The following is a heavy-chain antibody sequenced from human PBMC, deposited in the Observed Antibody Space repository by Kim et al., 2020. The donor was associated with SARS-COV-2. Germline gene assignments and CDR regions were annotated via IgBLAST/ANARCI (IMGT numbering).Heavy chain of an antibody. Sequence: YRKSLVTISVDTSKNQFSLKLSSVTAADTAVYYCARTRITMIVVVTHFDYWGQGTLVTVSS. D-gene: IGHD3-22*01. J-gene: IGHJ4*02. CDR3: ARTRITMIVVVTHFDY. V-gene: IGHV4-31*01.